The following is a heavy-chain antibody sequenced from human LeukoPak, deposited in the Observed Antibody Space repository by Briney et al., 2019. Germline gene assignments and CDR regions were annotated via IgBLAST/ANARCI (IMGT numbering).Heavy chain of an antibody. Sequence: GRSLRLSCAASGFTFSIYAMHWVRQAPGKGLEWVAVISYDGNSKYHADSVKGRFTISRDNSKNTLHLQMNSLRTEDTAVYYCARGGDYGSGSFRWRHFDYGGQGTLITVSS. J-gene: IGHJ4*02. CDR3: ARGGDYGSGSFRWRHFDY. V-gene: IGHV3-30-3*01. CDR2: ISYDGNSK. CDR1: GFTFSIYA. D-gene: IGHD3-10*01.